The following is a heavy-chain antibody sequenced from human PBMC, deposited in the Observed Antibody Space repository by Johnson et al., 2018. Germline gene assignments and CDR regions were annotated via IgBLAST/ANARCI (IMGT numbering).Heavy chain of an antibody. D-gene: IGHD3-22*01. CDR2: IYSGGST. J-gene: IGHJ4*02. V-gene: IGHV3-53*01. CDR3: ARQGGYYPYYFDY. CDR1: GFTVSSHY. Sequence: VQLVQSGGGLIQPGGSLRLSCAASGFTVSSHYMSWVRQAPGKGLEWVSVIYSGGSTYYADSVKGRFTISRDNSKNTLYLQMNSLRAEDTAVYYCARQGGYYPYYFDYWGQGTLVTVSS.